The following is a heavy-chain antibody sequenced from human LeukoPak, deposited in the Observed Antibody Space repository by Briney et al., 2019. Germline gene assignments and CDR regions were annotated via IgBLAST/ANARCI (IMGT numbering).Heavy chain of an antibody. Sequence: SETLSLTCTVSGXSISDYYWNWIRQPPGKGLEWIGNVHYSGSTNYNPSLKSRPTISVDTSKNQFSLKLTSVTASDTAVYFCARYDFWTGSSTVGAMDVWGQGSTVTVSS. CDR1: GXSISDYY. J-gene: IGHJ6*02. V-gene: IGHV4-59*01. CDR3: ARYDFWTGSSTVGAMDV. CDR2: VHYSGST. D-gene: IGHD3-3*01.